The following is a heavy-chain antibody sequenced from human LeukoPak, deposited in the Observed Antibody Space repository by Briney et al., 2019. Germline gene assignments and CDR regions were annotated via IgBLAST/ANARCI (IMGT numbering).Heavy chain of an antibody. CDR2: IYSGGST. V-gene: IGHV3-53*01. CDR3: ARDPGSGYGFDY. Sequence: GGSLRLSCAASGFTVSSNYMSWVRQAPGKGLEWVSVIYSGGSTYYADSVKGRFTISRDDSKNTLYLQMNSLRAEDTAVYYCARDPGSGYGFDYWGQGTLVTVSS. D-gene: IGHD3-22*01. CDR1: GFTVSSNY. J-gene: IGHJ4*02.